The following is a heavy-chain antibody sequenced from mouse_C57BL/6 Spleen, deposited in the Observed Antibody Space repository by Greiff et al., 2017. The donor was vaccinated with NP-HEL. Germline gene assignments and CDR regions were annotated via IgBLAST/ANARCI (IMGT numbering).Heavy chain of an antibody. V-gene: IGHV1-59*01. Sequence: QVQLQQPGAELVRPGTSVKLSCKASGYTFTSYWMHWVKQRPGQGLEWIGVIDPSDSYTNYNQKFKGKATLTVDTSSSTAYMQLSSLISEDSAVYYCARRGYYGSSPFYWYFDVWGTGTTVTVSS. CDR3: ARRGYYGSSPFYWYFDV. D-gene: IGHD1-1*01. CDR1: GYTFTSYW. CDR2: IDPSDSYT. J-gene: IGHJ1*03.